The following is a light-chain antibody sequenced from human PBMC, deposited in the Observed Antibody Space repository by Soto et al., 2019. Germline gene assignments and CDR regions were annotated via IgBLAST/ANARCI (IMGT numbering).Light chain of an antibody. CDR2: DVS. CDR3: SSYTSSSTQV. J-gene: IGLJ1*01. V-gene: IGLV2-14*01. Sequence: QSALTQPASVSGSPGQSITISCTGTSSDVGGYNYVSWYQQHPGKAPKLMIYDVSNRPSGVSNRFSGSKSGNTASLTISGLQAEDEADYYCSSYTSSSTQVCGTGTKLTVL. CDR1: SSDVGGYNY.